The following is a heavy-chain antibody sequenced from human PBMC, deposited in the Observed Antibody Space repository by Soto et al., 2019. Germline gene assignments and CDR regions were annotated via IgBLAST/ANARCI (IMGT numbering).Heavy chain of an antibody. V-gene: IGHV1-69*13. CDR1: GGTFSSYA. CDR2: IIPIFGTA. D-gene: IGHD3-22*01. Sequence: ASVKVSCKASGGTFSSYAISWVRQAPGQGLEWMGGIIPIFGTANYAQKFQGRVTITADESTSTAYMELSSLRSEDTAVYYCARLYYYDSSGYYSEGPFDYWGQGTLVTVSS. J-gene: IGHJ4*02. CDR3: ARLYYYDSSGYYSEGPFDY.